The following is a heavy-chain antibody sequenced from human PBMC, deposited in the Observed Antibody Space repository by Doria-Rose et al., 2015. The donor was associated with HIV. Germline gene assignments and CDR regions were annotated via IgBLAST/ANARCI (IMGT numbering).Heavy chain of an antibody. D-gene: IGHD3-22*01. Sequence: QVQLVQSGPGLVKPSETLSLTCSVSGDSISTYYWNWIRQPPGKGLEWIGYIYYSRSTNYNPSLKSRVTISVDTSKNQFSLKLSSVTAADTAVYYCARGTFYDSSGYYPYFDYWGQGTLVTVSS. J-gene: IGHJ4*02. V-gene: IGHV4-59*01. CDR3: ARGTFYDSSGYYPYFDY. CDR2: IYYSRST. CDR1: GDSISTYY.